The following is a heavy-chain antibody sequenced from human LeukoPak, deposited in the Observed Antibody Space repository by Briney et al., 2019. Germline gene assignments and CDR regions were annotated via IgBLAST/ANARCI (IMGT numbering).Heavy chain of an antibody. Sequence: GASVKVSCKASGYTFSSYGISWVRQAPGQGLEWMRWIRVYNGNTNYAQKLQGRVTMTTDTSTSTAYMELRSLTSDDTAIYYCESYYYDSSGYPRPWFDPWGQGTLVTVSS. J-gene: IGHJ5*02. CDR1: GYTFSSYG. V-gene: IGHV1-18*01. CDR2: IRVYNGNT. CDR3: ESYYYDSSGYPRPWFDP. D-gene: IGHD3-22*01.